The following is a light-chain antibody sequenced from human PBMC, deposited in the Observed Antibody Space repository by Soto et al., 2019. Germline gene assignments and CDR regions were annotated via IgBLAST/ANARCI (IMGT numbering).Light chain of an antibody. V-gene: IGLV1-47*01. CDR1: SSNIGSNY. CDR2: RNN. J-gene: IGLJ2*01. Sequence: QSVLTQPPSASGTPGQRDTISCSGSSSNIGSNYVFWYQHLPGTAPKLLIYRNNQRPSGVPDRFSGSKSGTSASLAISGLRSEDETDYYCASWDDSLSGVVFGGGTKLTVL. CDR3: ASWDDSLSGVV.